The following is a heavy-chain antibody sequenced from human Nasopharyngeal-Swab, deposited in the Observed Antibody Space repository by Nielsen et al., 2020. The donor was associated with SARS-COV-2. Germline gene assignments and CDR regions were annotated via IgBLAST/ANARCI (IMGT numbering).Heavy chain of an antibody. CDR3: AAASWHDYGDYFDY. CDR2: ISSSSSTI. D-gene: IGHD4-17*01. V-gene: IGHV3-48*02. CDR1: GFTFSSYS. Sequence: GESLKISCAASGFTFSSYSMNWVRQAPGKGLEWVSYISSSSSTIYYADSVKGRFTISRDNAKNSLYLQMNSLRDEDTAVYYCAAASWHDYGDYFDYWGQGTLVTVSS. J-gene: IGHJ4*02.